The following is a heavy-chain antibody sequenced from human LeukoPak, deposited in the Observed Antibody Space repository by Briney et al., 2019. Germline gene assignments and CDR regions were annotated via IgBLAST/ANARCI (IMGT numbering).Heavy chain of an antibody. CDR2: ISYTGST. CDR1: GGSIGTSIFH. Sequence: PSETLSLTCTVSGGSIGTSIFHWGWIRQPPGKGLEWIATISYTGSTYYNPSLRSRVTISVDTSRNQFSLRLSSVTAADTAVYYCARHYSVVYPDYLGQGTLVTVSS. CDR3: ARHYSVVYPDY. D-gene: IGHD2-21*01. V-gene: IGHV4-39*01. J-gene: IGHJ4*02.